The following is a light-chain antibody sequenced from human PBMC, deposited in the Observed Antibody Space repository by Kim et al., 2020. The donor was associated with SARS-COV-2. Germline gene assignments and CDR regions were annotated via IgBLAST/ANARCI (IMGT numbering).Light chain of an antibody. V-gene: IGKV1-12*01. CDR2: AAS. J-gene: IGKJ4*01. Sequence: DIELAQSPPSVSASVGGRVRITCRASQEISNWLAWYRQKPGRAPELLIYAASTLERGVPSRFSGSGSGTEFTLTISDLQPEDFATYYCQQANSFALTFGGGTKVDIK. CDR1: QEISNW. CDR3: QQANSFALT.